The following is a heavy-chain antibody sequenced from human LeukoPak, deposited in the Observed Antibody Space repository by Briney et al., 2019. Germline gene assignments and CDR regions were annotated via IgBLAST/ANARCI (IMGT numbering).Heavy chain of an antibody. J-gene: IGHJ6*02. CDR3: AGSPIGYGMDV. Sequence: SGTLSLTCAVSGGSVSNENWWGWVRQPPGKGLEWIGEIYHSGSTNYIPSLKSRVTISVDKSKNQFSLKLTSVTAADTAVYYCAGSPIGYGMDVWGQGTTVTVSS. CDR2: IYHSGST. CDR1: GGSVSNENW. V-gene: IGHV4-4*02.